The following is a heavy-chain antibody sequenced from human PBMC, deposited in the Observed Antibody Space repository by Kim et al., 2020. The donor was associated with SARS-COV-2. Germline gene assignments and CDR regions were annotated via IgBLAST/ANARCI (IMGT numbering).Heavy chain of an antibody. D-gene: IGHD3-22*01. V-gene: IGHV4-39*01. CDR3: ARLGYDSSFRFDY. CDR1: GGSISSSSYY. CDR2: IYYSGST. J-gene: IGHJ4*02. Sequence: SETLSLTCTVSGGSISSSSYYWGWIRQPPGQGLEWIGSIYYSGSTYYNPSLKSRVTISVDTSKNQFSLKLSSVTAADTAVYYCARLGYDSSFRFDYWGQGTLVTVSS.